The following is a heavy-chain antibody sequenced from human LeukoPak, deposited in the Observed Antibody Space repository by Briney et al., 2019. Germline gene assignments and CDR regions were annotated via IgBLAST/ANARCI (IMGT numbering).Heavy chain of an antibody. J-gene: IGHJ4*02. V-gene: IGHV3-23*01. CDR3: AIIPRAAAGPSARSPFHY. CDR2: ISGGGGST. D-gene: IGHD6-13*01. CDR1: GFTFTSYS. Sequence: PGGSLRLSCAASGFTFTSYSMNWVRQAPGKGLEWVSTISGGGGSTYYADSVKGRFTISRDNSKNTLYLQVNSLRAEDTAVYYCAIIPRAAAGPSARSPFHYWGQGTLVTVSS.